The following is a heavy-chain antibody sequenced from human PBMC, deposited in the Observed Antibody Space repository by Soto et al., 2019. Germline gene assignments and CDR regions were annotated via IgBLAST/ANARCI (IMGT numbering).Heavy chain of an antibody. Sequence: GGSLRLSCAASGFTFSNAWMNWVRQAPGKGLEWVGRIKSKTDGGTTDYAAPVKGRFTISRDDSKNTLYLQMNSLKTEDTAVYYCTTDVSGGWYLHDAFDIWGQGTMVTVSS. V-gene: IGHV3-15*07. D-gene: IGHD6-19*01. CDR3: TTDVSGGWYLHDAFDI. J-gene: IGHJ3*02. CDR1: GFTFSNAW. CDR2: IKSKTDGGTT.